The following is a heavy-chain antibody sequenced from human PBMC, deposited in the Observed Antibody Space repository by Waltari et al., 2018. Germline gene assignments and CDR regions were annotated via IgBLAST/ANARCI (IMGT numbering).Heavy chain of an antibody. CDR1: GGSISSGSYY. J-gene: IGHJ5*01. Sequence: QVQLQESGPGLVTPSQTLSLTCTVPGGSISSGSYYWSWIRPPAGKGLEWIGRIYTSGSTNYNPSLKSRVTISLDTSKNQFSLKLSSVTAADTAVYYCARDFASYYSSSWYWFDSWGQGTLVTVSS. D-gene: IGHD6-13*01. CDR3: ARDFASYYSSSWYWFDS. CDR2: IYTSGST. V-gene: IGHV4-61*02.